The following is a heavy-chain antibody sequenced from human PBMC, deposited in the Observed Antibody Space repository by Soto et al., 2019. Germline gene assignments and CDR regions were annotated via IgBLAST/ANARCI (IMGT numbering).Heavy chain of an antibody. CDR3: ASGTGGAGYYYYGMDV. V-gene: IGHV4-31*03. D-gene: IGHD7-27*01. J-gene: IGHJ6*02. Sequence: PSETLSLTCTVSGGSISSGGYYCSCIRQHPGKGLEWIGYIYYSGSTYYNPSLKSRVTISVDTSKNQFSLKLSSVTAADTAVYYCASGTGGAGYYYYGMDVWGQGTTVTVSS. CDR1: GGSISSGGYY. CDR2: IYYSGST.